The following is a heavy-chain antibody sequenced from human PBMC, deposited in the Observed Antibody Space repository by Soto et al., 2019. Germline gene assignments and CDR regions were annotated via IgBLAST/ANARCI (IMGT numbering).Heavy chain of an antibody. V-gene: IGHV4-34*01. CDR1: GGSFSGYY. Sequence: PSETLSITCAVYGGSFSGYYWSWIRQPPGKGLEWIGEINHSGSTNYNPSLKSRVTISVDTSKNQFSLKLSSVTAADTAVYYCARGRSSGWYNAFDIWGQGTMVTVSS. J-gene: IGHJ3*02. CDR3: ARGRSSGWYNAFDI. CDR2: INHSGST. D-gene: IGHD6-19*01.